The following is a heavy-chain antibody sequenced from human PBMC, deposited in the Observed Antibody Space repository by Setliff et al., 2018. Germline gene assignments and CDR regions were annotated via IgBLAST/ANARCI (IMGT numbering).Heavy chain of an antibody. D-gene: IGHD7-27*01. CDR2: IKQDGSEK. CDR3: VRDLHWGFDY. Sequence: TGGSLRLSCAASGFTFSSYWMTWVRQAPGKGLEWVANIKQDGSEKYYVDSVKGRFTISRDNVKNSLFLQMNSLRAEDTAVYYCVRDLHWGFDYWGLGTLVTVSS. J-gene: IGHJ4*02. V-gene: IGHV3-7*01. CDR1: GFTFSSYW.